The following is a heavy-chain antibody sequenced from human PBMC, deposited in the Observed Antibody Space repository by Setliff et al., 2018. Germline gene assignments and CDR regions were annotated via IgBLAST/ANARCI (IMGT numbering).Heavy chain of an antibody. CDR3: ARGATIFGVVTISHYFDY. Sequence: ASVKVSCKASGYSFTNYGMHWLRQAPGQRLEWMGWIVPGNGHTKSSQNFQDRVTISRDTSATTVYMEVSSLRSEDTAVYYCARGATIFGVVTISHYFDYWGQGTLVTV. D-gene: IGHD3-3*01. J-gene: IGHJ4*02. CDR1: GYSFTNYG. CDR2: IVPGNGHT. V-gene: IGHV1-3*01.